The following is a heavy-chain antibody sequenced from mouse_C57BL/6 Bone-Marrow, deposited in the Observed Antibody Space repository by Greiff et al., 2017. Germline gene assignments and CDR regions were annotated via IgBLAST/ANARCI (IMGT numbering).Heavy chain of an antibody. CDR3: TRWLLPFFDY. CDR1: GYTFTDYE. V-gene: IGHV1-15*01. CDR2: IDPETGGT. Sequence: VQLQESGAELVRPGASVTLSCKASGYTFTDYEMHWVKQTPVHGLEWIGAIDPETGGTAYNQKFKGKAILTADKSSSTAYMELRSLTSEDSAVYYCTRWLLPFFDYWGQCTTLTVSS. D-gene: IGHD2-3*01. J-gene: IGHJ2*01.